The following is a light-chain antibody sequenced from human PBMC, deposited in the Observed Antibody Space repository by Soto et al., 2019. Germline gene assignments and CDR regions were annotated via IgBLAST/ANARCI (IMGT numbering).Light chain of an antibody. J-gene: IGKJ4*01. CDR1: QAIGND. CDR3: LQHNSYPLA. V-gene: IGKV1-17*01. Sequence: DIQMTQSPSSLSASVGDRVTITCRASQAIGNDLGWYQQRPGKAPNRLIYAASRLQSGVSSRFSGSGSGTEFTLTISSLQPEDCATYYYLQHNSYPLAFGAGTRVEIK. CDR2: AAS.